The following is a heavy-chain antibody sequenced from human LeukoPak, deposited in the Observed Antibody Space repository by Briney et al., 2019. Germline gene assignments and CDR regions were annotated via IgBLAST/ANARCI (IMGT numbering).Heavy chain of an antibody. Sequence: SETPSLTCSVSGGSVSYSLSYWAWIRQPPGKGLEWIGSIYYSGTTYYNPSLQSRVTISVDTSKNQFSLNLTSLTAADSAVYYCARRYSGGFYLDYWGQGTLVPVSS. J-gene: IGHJ4*02. CDR3: ARRYSGGFYLDY. CDR1: GGSVSYSLSY. D-gene: IGHD2-21*01. V-gene: IGHV4-39*01. CDR2: IYYSGTT.